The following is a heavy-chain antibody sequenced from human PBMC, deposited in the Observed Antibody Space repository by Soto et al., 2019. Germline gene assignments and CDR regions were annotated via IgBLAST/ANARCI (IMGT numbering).Heavy chain of an antibody. V-gene: IGHV3-11*01. CDR3: ARVGSIAAAGTPDY. CDR2: XXGXXSXX. D-gene: IGHD6-13*01. CDR1: GFTFSDYY. Sequence: GGSLRLSCAASGFTFSDYYMSWFRQAPGKGLEWVSYXXGXXSXXXXXDXXXGRFTISRDNTKNSLYLQMNSLRAEDAAVYYCARVGSIAAAGTPDYWGQGTLVTVSS. J-gene: IGHJ4*02.